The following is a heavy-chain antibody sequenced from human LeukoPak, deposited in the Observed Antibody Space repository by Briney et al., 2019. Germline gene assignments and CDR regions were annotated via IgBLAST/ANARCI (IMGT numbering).Heavy chain of an antibody. CDR1: GGTFSSYA. J-gene: IGHJ5*02. CDR3: ARVRPNPNWFDP. Sequence: PGASVKVSCKASGGTFSSYAISWVRQAPGQGLEWMGWISAYNGNTNYAQKLQGRVTMTTDTSTSTAYMELRSLRSDDTAVYYCARVRPNPNWFDPWGQGTLVTVSS. CDR2: ISAYNGNT. V-gene: IGHV1-18*01.